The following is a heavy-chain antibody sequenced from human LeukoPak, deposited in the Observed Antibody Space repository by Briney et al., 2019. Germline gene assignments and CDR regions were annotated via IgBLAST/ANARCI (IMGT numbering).Heavy chain of an antibody. V-gene: IGHV1-8*01. D-gene: IGHD3-22*01. CDR2: MNPNSGNT. Sequence: ASVKVSCKASGYTFTSYDINWVRQATGQGLEWMGWMNPNSGNTGYAQKFQGRVTMTRNTSISTAYMELSSLRSVDTAVYYCARVRYYYDSSDYWGQGTLVTVSS. CDR1: GYTFTSYD. J-gene: IGHJ4*02. CDR3: ARVRYYYDSSDY.